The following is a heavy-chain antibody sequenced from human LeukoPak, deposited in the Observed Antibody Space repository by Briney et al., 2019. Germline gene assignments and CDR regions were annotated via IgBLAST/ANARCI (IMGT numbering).Heavy chain of an antibody. CDR2: IRDKAYGGTT. CDR3: TRDCSSTNCFVDS. Sequence: PGGSLRLSYTASGFTFGDYAMSWFRRAPGKGLEWVSLIRDKAYGGTTEYAASVKGRFTISRDDSKNIAYLQVNSLKTENTGVYYCTRDCSSTNCFVDSWGQGTLVTVSS. J-gene: IGHJ4*02. D-gene: IGHD2-2*01. CDR1: GFTFGDYA. V-gene: IGHV3-49*03.